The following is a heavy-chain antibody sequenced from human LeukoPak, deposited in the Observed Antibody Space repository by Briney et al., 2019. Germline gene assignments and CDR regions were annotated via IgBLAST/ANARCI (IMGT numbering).Heavy chain of an antibody. CDR3: ARAAHSGSLAPFDY. CDR1: GGSISSYY. Sequence: SETLSLTCTVSGGSISSYYWSWIRQPPGKGLEWIGYIYYSGSTNFNPSLKSRVTISVDTSKNQFSLKLSSVTAADTAVYYCARAAHSGSLAPFDYWGQGTLVTVSS. V-gene: IGHV4-59*12. D-gene: IGHD1-26*01. J-gene: IGHJ4*02. CDR2: IYYSGST.